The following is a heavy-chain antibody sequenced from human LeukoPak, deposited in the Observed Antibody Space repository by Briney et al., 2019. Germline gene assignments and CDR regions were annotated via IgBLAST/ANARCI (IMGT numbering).Heavy chain of an antibody. CDR1: GGSFSGYY. D-gene: IGHD5-18*01. CDR2: INHSGST. CDR3: ARRGRGYSYGRPFDY. J-gene: IGHJ4*02. Sequence: SETLSLTCAVYGGSFSGYYWSWIRQPPGKGLEWIGEINHSGSTNYNPSLKSRVTISVDTSKNQFSLKLSSVTAADTAVYHCARRGRGYSYGRPFDYWGLGTLVTVSS. V-gene: IGHV4-34*01.